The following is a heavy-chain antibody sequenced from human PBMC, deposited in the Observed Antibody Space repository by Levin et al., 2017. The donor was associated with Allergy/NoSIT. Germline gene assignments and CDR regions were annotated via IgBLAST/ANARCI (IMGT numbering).Heavy chain of an antibody. Sequence: SCAVSGGSISSGGYSWSWLRQPPGKGLEWIGNIYLSGSTNDNPSLKRRVTMSVDRSKNQFSLKLSYVTAAETAVYYCARVAGYSYGFYFDYWGPGTLVTVSS. J-gene: IGHJ4*02. CDR1: GGSISSGGYS. CDR2: IYLSGST. CDR3: ARVAGYSYGFYFDY. V-gene: IGHV4-30-2*01. D-gene: IGHD5-18*01.